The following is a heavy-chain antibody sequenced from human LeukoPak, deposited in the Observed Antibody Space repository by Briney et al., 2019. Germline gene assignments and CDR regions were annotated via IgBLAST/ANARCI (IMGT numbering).Heavy chain of an antibody. Sequence: GGSLRLSCAASRFSFSNYAMSWVRQAPGKGLEWVSAVVDSGDRAYYADSVKGRLTISRDNSKNTLYLQMNSLRAEDTAVYYCAKDSRRVSGWYLFDYWGRGTLVTVSS. CDR2: VVDSGDRA. V-gene: IGHV3-23*01. J-gene: IGHJ4*02. CDR3: AKDSRRVSGWYLFDY. CDR1: RFSFSNYA. D-gene: IGHD6-19*01.